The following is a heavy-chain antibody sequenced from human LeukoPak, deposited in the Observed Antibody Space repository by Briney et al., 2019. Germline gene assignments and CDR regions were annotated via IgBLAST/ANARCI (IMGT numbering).Heavy chain of an antibody. V-gene: IGHV4-34*01. CDR1: GGSFSGYY. CDR2: INHSGST. CDR3: ARDFWSGYYPYYFDY. J-gene: IGHJ4*02. D-gene: IGHD3-3*01. Sequence: SETLSLTCAVYGGSFSGYYWSWIRQPPGKGLEWIGEINHSGSTYYNPSLKSRVTISVDTSKNQFSLKLSSVTAADTAVYYCARDFWSGYYPYYFDYWGQGTLVTVSS.